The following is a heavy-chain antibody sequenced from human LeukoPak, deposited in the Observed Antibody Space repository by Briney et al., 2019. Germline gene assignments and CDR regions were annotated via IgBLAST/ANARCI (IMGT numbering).Heavy chain of an antibody. CDR1: GYSFTTNW. CDR3: VRAYGRCFDY. Sequence: GESLKISCKGSGYSFTTNWIGWARRMPGKGLEWMGIIYPSDSDTRYSPSFQGQVTISADKSISTAYLQWSSLKASDTAMYYCVRAYGRCFDYWGQGTPVTVSS. CDR2: IYPSDSDT. D-gene: IGHD1-14*01. V-gene: IGHV5-51*01. J-gene: IGHJ4*02.